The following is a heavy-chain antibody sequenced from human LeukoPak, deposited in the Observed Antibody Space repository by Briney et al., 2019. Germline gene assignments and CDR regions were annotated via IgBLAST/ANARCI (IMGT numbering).Heavy chain of an antibody. CDR2: IYSGGST. CDR1: GFTVSSNY. CDR3: ASIGGSAGMDV. Sequence: GGSLRLSCAASGFTVSSNYMSWVRQAPGRGLEWVSVIYSGGSTYYADSVKGRFTISRDNSENTLYLQMNSLRAEDTAVYYCASIGGSAGMDVWGQGTTVTVSS. J-gene: IGHJ6*02. V-gene: IGHV3-66*01. D-gene: IGHD1-26*01.